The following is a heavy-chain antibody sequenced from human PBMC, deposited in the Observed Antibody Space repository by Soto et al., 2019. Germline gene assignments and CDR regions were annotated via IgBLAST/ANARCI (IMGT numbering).Heavy chain of an antibody. CDR3: AREPTDHYYDSSGPDAFDI. CDR2: IYYSGST. V-gene: IGHV4-31*03. CDR1: GGSIISGGYY. Sequence: SETLSLTCTVSGGSIISGGYYWIWIRQHPGKGLEWIGYIYYSGSTYYNPSLKSRVTISVDTSKNQFSLKLSSVTAADTAVYYCAREPTDHYYDSSGPDAFDIWGQGTMVTVS. J-gene: IGHJ3*02. D-gene: IGHD3-22*01.